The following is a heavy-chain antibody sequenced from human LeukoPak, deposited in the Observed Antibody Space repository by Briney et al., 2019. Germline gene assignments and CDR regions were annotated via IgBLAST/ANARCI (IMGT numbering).Heavy chain of an antibody. D-gene: IGHD3-9*01. CDR1: GFTFSSYA. CDR3: AKDRISFDYDAFDI. V-gene: IGHV3-23*01. CDR2: ISVSAGST. Sequence: PGGSLRLSCAASGFTFSSYAMSWVRQAPGKGLEGVSGISVSAGSTYYADSVKGRFTISRDNSKNTLYLQMNSLRAEDTAVYYCAKDRISFDYDAFDIWGQGTMVTVSS. J-gene: IGHJ3*02.